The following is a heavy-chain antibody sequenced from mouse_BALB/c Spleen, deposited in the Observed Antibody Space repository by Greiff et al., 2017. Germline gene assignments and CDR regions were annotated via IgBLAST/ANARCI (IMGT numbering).Heavy chain of an antibody. CDR2: ISNGGGST. CDR1: GFTFSSYT. J-gene: IGHJ4*01. Sequence: DVMLVESGGGLVQPGGSLKLSCAASGFTFSSYTMSWVRQTPEKRLEWVAYISNGGGSTYYPDTVKGRFTISRDNAKNTLYLQMSSLKSEDTAMYYCARHGATFYAMDYWGQGTSVTVSS. V-gene: IGHV5-12-2*01. D-gene: IGHD3-1*01. CDR3: ARHGATFYAMDY.